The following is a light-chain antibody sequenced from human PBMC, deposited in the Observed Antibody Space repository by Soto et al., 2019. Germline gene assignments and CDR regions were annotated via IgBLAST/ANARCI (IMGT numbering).Light chain of an antibody. V-gene: IGKV4-1*01. CDR3: QQYYSTPYT. J-gene: IGKJ2*01. Sequence: EIVLTQSPGTLSLSPGERATLSCRASQSVSSSYLAWYQQKPGQPPNLLIYWAYTRESGVPDRFSGSGSGTDFTLTISSLQAEDVAVYYCQQYYSTPYTFGQGTKLEI. CDR2: WAY. CDR1: QSVSSSY.